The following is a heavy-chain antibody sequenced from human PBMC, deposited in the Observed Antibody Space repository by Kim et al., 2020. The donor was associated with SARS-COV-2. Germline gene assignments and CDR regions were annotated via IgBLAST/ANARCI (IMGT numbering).Heavy chain of an antibody. V-gene: IGHV1-2*06. Sequence: ASVKVSCKASGYTFTGYYMHWVRQAPGQGLEWMGRINPNSGGTNYAQKFQGRVTMTRDTSISTAYMELSRLRSDDTAVYYCAREGKYSSGWYLGSDWYFDLWGRGTLVTVSS. J-gene: IGHJ2*01. CDR2: INPNSGGT. D-gene: IGHD6-19*01. CDR3: AREGKYSSGWYLGSDWYFDL. CDR1: GYTFTGYY.